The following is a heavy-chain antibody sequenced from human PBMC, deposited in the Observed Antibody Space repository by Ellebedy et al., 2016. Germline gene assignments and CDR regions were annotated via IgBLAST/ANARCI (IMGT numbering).Heavy chain of an antibody. CDR3: ATGYSGTYYEGRGY. CDR2: IDSTSTYI. Sequence: GESLKISCAASGFTFSSYSMGWVRQAPGKGLEWVSSIDSTSTYIYYADSVKGRFTISRDNAKNSLYLQMNSLTAEDTAVYYCATGYSGTYYEGRGYWGQGTLVTVSS. D-gene: IGHD1-26*01. V-gene: IGHV3-21*01. CDR1: GFTFSSYS. J-gene: IGHJ4*02.